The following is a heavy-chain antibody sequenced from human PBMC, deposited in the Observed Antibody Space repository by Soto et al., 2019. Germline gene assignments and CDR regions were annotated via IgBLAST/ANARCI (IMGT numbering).Heavy chain of an antibody. CDR1: GFIFSTYW. CDR2: SSNSGSFT. J-gene: IGHJ4*02. D-gene: IGHD1-1*01. CDR3: VRSGDNYNLLDY. V-gene: IGHV3-11*06. Sequence: KAGGSLRLSCAASGFIFSTYWMSWVRQAPGKGLEWIGYSSNSGSFTRYADSVKGRFSISRDNAKNSLYLQINSLRGDDTAIYYCVRSGDNYNLLDYWGQGTPVTVSS.